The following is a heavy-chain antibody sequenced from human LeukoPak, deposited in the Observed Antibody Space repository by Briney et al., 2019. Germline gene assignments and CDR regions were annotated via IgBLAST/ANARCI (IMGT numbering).Heavy chain of an antibody. Sequence: SETLSLTCTVSGGSISTGNVYWGWVRQPPGKGLEWIAYLSYTGRTYYNPSLQSRVAISIDTSKNHLSLNLNSVSAAAPVVYYCARQGSGPPRFVPWGQGALVPVSS. J-gene: IGHJ5*02. CDR2: LSYTGRT. V-gene: IGHV4-39*01. D-gene: IGHD6-19*01. CDR1: GGSISTGNVY. CDR3: ARQGSGPPRFVP.